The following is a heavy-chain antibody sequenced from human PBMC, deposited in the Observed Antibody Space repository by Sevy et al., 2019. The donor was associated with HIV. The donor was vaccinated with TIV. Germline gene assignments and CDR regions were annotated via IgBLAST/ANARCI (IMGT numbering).Heavy chain of an antibody. Sequence: SETLSLTCNVSGDSISDYYWSWIRQSPWKGLEWIGCISHSGSTNHNPSLKRRVTLSADTSKNQISLKLTFVTAADTAVYYCARGKVLTDYWGQGTLVTVSS. V-gene: IGHV4-59*01. CDR2: ISHSGST. J-gene: IGHJ4*02. CDR1: GDSISDYY. CDR3: ARGKVLTDY.